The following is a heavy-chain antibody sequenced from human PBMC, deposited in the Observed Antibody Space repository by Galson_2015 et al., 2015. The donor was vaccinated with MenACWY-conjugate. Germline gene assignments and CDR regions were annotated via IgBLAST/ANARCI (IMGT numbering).Heavy chain of an antibody. J-gene: IGHJ4*02. CDR3: SRTGATPGDY. CDR2: TYWDDDK. D-gene: IGHD2-15*01. CDR1: GFSLSTSGVG. V-gene: IGHV2-5*02. Sequence: PALVKPPQTLTLTCTFSGFSLSTSGVGVGWIRQPPGKALEWLALTYWDDDKRYSPSLRSRLTITKDTSKNHVVLTMTNMDPVDTATYYCSRTGATPGDYWGQGTLVTVSS.